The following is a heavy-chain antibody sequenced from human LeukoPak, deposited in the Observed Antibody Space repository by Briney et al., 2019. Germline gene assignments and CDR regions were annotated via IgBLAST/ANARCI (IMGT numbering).Heavy chain of an antibody. CDR3: ARTSGGYNYGRGGYYFDY. Sequence: GGPLRLSCAASGFTFSSYDMHWVRQVPGKGLEWVSRIGSAGDTYYPGSVKGRFTISRENARNSLYLQMNSLRVGDTAVYYCARTSGGYNYGRGGYYFDYWGQGTLVTVSS. J-gene: IGHJ4*02. CDR2: IGSAGDT. V-gene: IGHV3-13*04. D-gene: IGHD5-18*01. CDR1: GFTFSSYD.